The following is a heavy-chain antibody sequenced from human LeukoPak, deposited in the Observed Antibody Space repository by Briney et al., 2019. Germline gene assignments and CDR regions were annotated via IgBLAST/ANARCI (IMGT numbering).Heavy chain of an antibody. Sequence: GGSLRLSCAASGFTFSNYAMVWVRQAPGKGLEWVSPISGSGGSTYYADSVKGRFTISRDNAKNSLYLQMNSLRAEDMAFYYCTKGGGPTGLGINGFFDYWGQGALVTVSS. CDR3: TKGGGPTGLGINGFFDY. CDR1: GFTFSNYA. D-gene: IGHD2-8*01. CDR2: ISGSGGST. V-gene: IGHV3-23*01. J-gene: IGHJ4*02.